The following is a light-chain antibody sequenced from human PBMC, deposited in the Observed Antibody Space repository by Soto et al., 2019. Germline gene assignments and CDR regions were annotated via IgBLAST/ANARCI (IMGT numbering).Light chain of an antibody. J-gene: IGLJ1*01. Sequence: QSVLTQPPSASGSPGQSVTFSCTGSNSDVGGYNYVSWYQQHPGKVPKLMVYEVNKRPSGVPDRFSGSKSGNTASLTVSGLQGEDEADYYCTSYAGGNNVFGTGTKLTVL. CDR2: EVN. V-gene: IGLV2-8*01. CDR3: TSYAGGNNV. CDR1: NSDVGGYNY.